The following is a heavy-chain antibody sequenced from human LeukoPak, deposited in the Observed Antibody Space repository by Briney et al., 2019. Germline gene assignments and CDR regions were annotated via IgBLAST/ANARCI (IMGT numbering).Heavy chain of an antibody. D-gene: IGHD3-16*02. Sequence: PSETLSLTCAVYGGSFSGYYWSWIRQPPGKGLEWIGEINHSGSTNYNPSLKSRVTISVDTSKNQFSLKLSSVTAADTAVYYCARGPYYVWGSHRSTRADAFDIWGQGTMVTVSS. CDR3: ARGPYYVWGSHRSTRADAFDI. CDR2: INHSGST. CDR1: GGSFSGYY. J-gene: IGHJ3*02. V-gene: IGHV4-34*01.